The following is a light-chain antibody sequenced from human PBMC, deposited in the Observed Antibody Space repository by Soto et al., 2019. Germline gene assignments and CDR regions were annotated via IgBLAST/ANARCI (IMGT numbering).Light chain of an antibody. CDR3: MQRKEFPCT. J-gene: IGKJ1*01. CDR1: QSLLDSDDGNTY. CDR2: TVS. V-gene: IGKV2-40*01. Sequence: DIVMTQTPLSLPVTPGEPASISCRSSQSLLDSDDGNTYLDWYLQKPGQSRQLLIYTVSYRASGVSDRFSGSGSGTDFTLKISRVEAEDVGVYYCMQRKEFPCTFGQGTKVEIK.